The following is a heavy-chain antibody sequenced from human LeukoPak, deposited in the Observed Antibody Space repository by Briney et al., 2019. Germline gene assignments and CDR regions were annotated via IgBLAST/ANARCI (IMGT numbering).Heavy chain of an antibody. CDR1: GGTFSSYA. CDR2: IIPIFGTA. J-gene: IGHJ6*02. CDR3: ARDLGYYYDSSGYYESPYYGMDV. Sequence: GASVKVSCKASGGTFSSYAISWVRQAPGQGLEWMGGIIPIFGTANYAQKFQGRVTITADESTSTAYMELSSLISEDTAVYYCARDLGYYYDSSGYYESPYYGMDVWGQGTTVTVS. V-gene: IGHV1-69*13. D-gene: IGHD3-22*01.